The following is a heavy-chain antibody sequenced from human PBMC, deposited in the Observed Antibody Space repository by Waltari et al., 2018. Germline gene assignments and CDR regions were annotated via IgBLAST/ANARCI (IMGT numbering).Heavy chain of an antibody. CDR2: INHSGST. Sequence: QVQLQESGPGLVKPSETLSLTCTVSGGSISSYYWSWIRQPPGKGLEWIGEINHSGSTNYNPSLKSLGTISVDTSKNQFSLKLSSVTAADTAVYYCARALRYHDAFDIWGQGTMVTVSS. CDR3: ARALRYHDAFDI. V-gene: IGHV4-59*12. CDR1: GGSISSYY. J-gene: IGHJ3*02. D-gene: IGHD3-9*01.